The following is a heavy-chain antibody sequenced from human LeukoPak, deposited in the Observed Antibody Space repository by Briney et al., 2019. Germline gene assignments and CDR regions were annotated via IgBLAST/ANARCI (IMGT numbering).Heavy chain of an antibody. J-gene: IGHJ4*02. CDR1: GYTFTSNY. CDR3: ARSRGWFGELSSLFDY. Sequence: ASVKVSCKASGYTFTSNYIHWVRQAPGQGLEWVGMIYPRDGNTNYAQKLQGRVTMTTDTSTSTAYMELRSLRSDDTAVYYCARSRGWFGELSSLFDYWGQGTLVTVSS. V-gene: IGHV1-46*01. CDR2: IYPRDGNT. D-gene: IGHD3-10*01.